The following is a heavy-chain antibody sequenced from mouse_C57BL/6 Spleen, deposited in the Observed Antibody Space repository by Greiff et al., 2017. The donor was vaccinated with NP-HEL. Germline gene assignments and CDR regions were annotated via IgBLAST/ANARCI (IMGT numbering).Heavy chain of an antibody. CDR2: IYPGDGDT. Sequence: QVQLQQSGPELVKPGASVKISCKASGYAFSSSWMNWVKQRPGKGLEWIGRIYPGDGDTNYNGKFKGKATLTADKSSSTAYMQLSSLPSEDSAVYFCARWGGGYAMDYWGQGTSVTVSS. V-gene: IGHV1-82*01. CDR1: GYAFSSSW. J-gene: IGHJ4*01. CDR3: ARWGGGYAMDY.